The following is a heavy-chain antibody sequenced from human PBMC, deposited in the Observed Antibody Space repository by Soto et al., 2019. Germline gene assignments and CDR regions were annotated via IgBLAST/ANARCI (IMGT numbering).Heavy chain of an antibody. CDR1: GFTFSSYT. CDR2: ISGSGSST. CDR3: AKAWGIDY. J-gene: IGHJ4*02. Sequence: EVPLLESGGGLVEPGGSRRLSCAASGFTFSSYTMSWVRQAPGKGLEWVSTISGSGSSTYSADSVKGRFTISRDNSKNTLYLQMNSLRVEDTGIYYCAKAWGIDYWGQGTLVTVSS. D-gene: IGHD7-27*01. V-gene: IGHV3-23*01.